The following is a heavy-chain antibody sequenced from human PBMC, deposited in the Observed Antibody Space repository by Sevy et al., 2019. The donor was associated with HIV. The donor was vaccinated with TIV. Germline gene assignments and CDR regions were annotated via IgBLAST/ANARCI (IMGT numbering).Heavy chain of an antibody. CDR3: ARVGYSSSLTHPYYYYYGMDV. CDR1: GYNFITYG. D-gene: IGHD6-13*01. CDR2: ISAYTGHT. Sequence: ASVKVSCKTSGYNFITYGISWVRQAPGQGLEWMGWISAYTGHTTYAQRLQDRVTMTTDTSTSTAYMELRSLRSDDTAVYYCARVGYSSSLTHPYYYYYGMDVWGQGTTVTVSS. J-gene: IGHJ6*02. V-gene: IGHV1-18*01.